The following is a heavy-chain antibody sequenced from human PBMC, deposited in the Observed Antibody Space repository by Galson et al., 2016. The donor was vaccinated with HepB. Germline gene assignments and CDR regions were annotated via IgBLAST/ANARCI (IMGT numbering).Heavy chain of an antibody. D-gene: IGHD2-15*01. CDR1: GFTFDNFA. V-gene: IGHV3-23*01. CDR3: AKDLPPGRKLDY. Sequence: SLRLSCAASGFTFDNFAMSWVRQAPGKGLEWVSSISDNAAGTYYADSVKGRFTISRDSYKNTLYLQMNSLRVEDTAIYYCAKDLPPGRKLDYWGQGTLVTVSS. J-gene: IGHJ4*02. CDR2: ISDNAAGT.